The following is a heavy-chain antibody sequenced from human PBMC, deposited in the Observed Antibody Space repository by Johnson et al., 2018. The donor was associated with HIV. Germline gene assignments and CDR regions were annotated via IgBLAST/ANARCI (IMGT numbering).Heavy chain of an antibody. Sequence: VQLVESGGGVVQPGRSLRLSCAASGFTVSSNYMSWVRQAPGKGLEWVSGISGSGGSTYYADSEKGRFTISRDNSKNTLYRQMNSLRAEDTAVYYCAKDVVVTPPSDAFDIWGQGTMVTVSS. CDR2: ISGSGGST. CDR1: GFTVSSNY. J-gene: IGHJ3*02. V-gene: IGHV3-23*04. D-gene: IGHD2-21*02. CDR3: AKDVVVTPPSDAFDI.